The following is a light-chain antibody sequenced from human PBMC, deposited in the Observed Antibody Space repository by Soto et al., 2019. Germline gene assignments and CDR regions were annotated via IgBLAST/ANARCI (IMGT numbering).Light chain of an antibody. J-gene: IGKJ1*01. V-gene: IGKV3-20*01. CDR3: QQYGSSGT. Sequence: EVVMTQSPATLSVSPGERATLSCRASQTVSRNLAWYQQRPGQAPRLLIYGESNRATGIPDRFSGSGSGTDFTLTISRLEPEDFAVYYCQQYGSSGTFGQGTKVDI. CDR1: QTVSRN. CDR2: GES.